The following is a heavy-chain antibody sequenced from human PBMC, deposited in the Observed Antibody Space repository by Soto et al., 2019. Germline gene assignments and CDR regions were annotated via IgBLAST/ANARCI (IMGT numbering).Heavy chain of an antibody. Sequence: GGSLRLSCAASGFTFSSYAMSWVRQAPGKGLEWVSAISGSGGSTYYADSVKGRFTISRDNSKNTLYLQMNSLRAEDTAVYYCAKLPRSVLRYFDGGYYYYYMDVWGKGTTVTVSS. J-gene: IGHJ6*03. CDR3: AKLPRSVLRYFDGGYYYYYMDV. D-gene: IGHD3-9*01. CDR2: ISGSGGST. V-gene: IGHV3-23*01. CDR1: GFTFSSYA.